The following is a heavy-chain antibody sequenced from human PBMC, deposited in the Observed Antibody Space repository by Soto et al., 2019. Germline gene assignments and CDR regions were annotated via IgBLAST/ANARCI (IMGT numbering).Heavy chain of an antibody. CDR1: GGSISSSSYY. V-gene: IGHV4-39*01. CDR3: ARHKGGYSYGPYWYFDL. Sequence: SETLSLTCTVSGGSISSSSYYWGWIRQPPGKGLEWIGSIYYSGSTYYNPSLKSRVTISVDTSKNQFSLKLSSVTAADTAVYYCARHKGGYSYGPYWYFDLWGRGTLVTVSS. J-gene: IGHJ2*01. D-gene: IGHD5-18*01. CDR2: IYYSGST.